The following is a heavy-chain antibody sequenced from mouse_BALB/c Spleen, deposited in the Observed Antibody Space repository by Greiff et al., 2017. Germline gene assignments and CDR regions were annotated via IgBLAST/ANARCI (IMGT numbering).Heavy chain of an antibody. Sequence: QVQLQQSGPGLVAPSQSLSITCTVSGFSLTSYGVHWVRQPPGKGLEWLGVIWAGGSTNYNSALMSRLSISKDNSKSQVFLKMNSLQTDDTAMYYCARLTAPYWYFDVWGAGTTVTVSS. J-gene: IGHJ1*01. D-gene: IGHD1-2*01. V-gene: IGHV2-9*02. CDR2: IWAGGST. CDR1: GFSLTSYG. CDR3: ARLTAPYWYFDV.